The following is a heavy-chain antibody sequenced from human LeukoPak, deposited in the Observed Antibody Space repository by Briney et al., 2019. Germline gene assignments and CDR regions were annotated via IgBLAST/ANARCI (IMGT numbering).Heavy chain of an antibody. CDR3: ARGLAGYYDSSGYYYFFDY. CDR1: GGSISSYY. V-gene: IGHV4-59*01. J-gene: IGHJ4*02. CDR2: IYYSGST. Sequence: PSETLSLTCTVSGGSISSYYWSWIRRPPGKGLEWIGYIYYSGSTNYNPSLKSRVTISVDTSKNQFSLKLSSVTAADTALYYCARGLAGYYDSSGYYYFFDYWGQGTLVTVSS. D-gene: IGHD3-22*01.